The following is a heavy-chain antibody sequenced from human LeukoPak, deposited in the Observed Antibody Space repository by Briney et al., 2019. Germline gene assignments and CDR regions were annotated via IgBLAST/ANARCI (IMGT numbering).Heavy chain of an antibody. D-gene: IGHD2-8*01. CDR2: ISSSSSYI. V-gene: IGHV3-21*01. J-gene: IGHJ5*02. Sequence: GGSLRLSCAASGXTFSSYSMNWVRQAPGKGLEWVSSISSSSSYIYYADSVKGRFTISRDNAKNSLYLQMNSLRAEDTAVYYCARGLRIVLMVYSSFNWFDPRGQGTLVTVSS. CDR1: GXTFSSYS. CDR3: ARGLRIVLMVYSSFNWFDP.